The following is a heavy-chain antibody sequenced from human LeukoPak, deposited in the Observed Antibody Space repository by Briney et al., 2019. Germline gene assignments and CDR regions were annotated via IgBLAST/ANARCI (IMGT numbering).Heavy chain of an antibody. Sequence: GESLKISSKGSGYSFTSYWISWVRQMPGKGLEWMGRIDPSDSYTNYSPSFQGHVTISADKSISTAYLQWSTLKASDTAMYYCARQGHNFFDYWGQGTLVTVSS. V-gene: IGHV5-10-1*01. CDR3: ARQGHNFFDY. J-gene: IGHJ4*02. CDR1: GYSFTSYW. CDR2: IDPSDSYT.